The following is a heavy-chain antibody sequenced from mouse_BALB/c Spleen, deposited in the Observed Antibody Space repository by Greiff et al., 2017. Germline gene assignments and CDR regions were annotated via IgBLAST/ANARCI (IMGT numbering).Heavy chain of an antibody. V-gene: IGHV5-6-5*01. D-gene: IGHD2-2*01. CDR3: ARVYGYDDYYAMDY. Sequence: EVKVEESGGGLVKPGGSLKLSCAASGFTFSSYAMSWVRQTPEKRLEWVASISSGGSTYYPDSVKGRFTISRDNARNILYLQMSSLRSEDTAMYYCARVYGYDDYYAMDYWGQGTSVTVSS. CDR1: GFTFSSYA. CDR2: ISSGGST. J-gene: IGHJ4*01.